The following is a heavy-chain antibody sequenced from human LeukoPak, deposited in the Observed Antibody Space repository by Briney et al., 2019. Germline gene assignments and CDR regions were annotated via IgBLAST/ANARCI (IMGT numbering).Heavy chain of an antibody. CDR1: GFNFNSHW. CDR2: IKQDGREK. J-gene: IGHJ6*03. CDR3: ARSITSRGYCSSTSCYKWGFYYYYYMDV. V-gene: IGHV3-7*01. Sequence: GGSLRLSCAASGFNFNSHWMSWVRQAAGEGLEWVANIKQDGREKYYVDSVKGRFHISSENAKNSLYLQKNSLRAEDTAVYYCARSITSRGYCSSTSCYKWGFYYYYYMDVCGKGTTVTVSS. D-gene: IGHD2-2*02.